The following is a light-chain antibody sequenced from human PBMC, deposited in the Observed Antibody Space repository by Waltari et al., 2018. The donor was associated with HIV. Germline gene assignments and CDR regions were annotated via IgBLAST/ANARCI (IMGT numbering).Light chain of an antibody. CDR2: KAS. J-gene: IGKJ1*01. V-gene: IGKV1-5*03. CDR1: QSISSW. Sequence: DIQMTQSPSTLSASVGDRVTITCRASQSISSWLAWYQQKPGKAPKLLIYKASNLETGVPSRFSGSGSGTEFTLTISSLQPDDFATYYCQQYNSYSWTFGQGTKVEIK. CDR3: QQYNSYSWT.